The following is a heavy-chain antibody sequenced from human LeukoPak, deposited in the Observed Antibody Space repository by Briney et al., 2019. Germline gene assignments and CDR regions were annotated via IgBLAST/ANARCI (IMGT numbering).Heavy chain of an antibody. Sequence: GGSLRLSCAASGFTFSSYSMNWVRQAPGPGLEWVSAISSSSSYIYYADSGKCRFTISKHKAKHSLYFHMNCLRAEEPAGSYFARGSGGNVDYWGQGTLVTVSS. CDR1: GFTFSSYS. J-gene: IGHJ4*02. CDR3: ARGSGGNVDY. D-gene: IGHD2-15*01. CDR2: ISSSSSYI. V-gene: IGHV3-21*01.